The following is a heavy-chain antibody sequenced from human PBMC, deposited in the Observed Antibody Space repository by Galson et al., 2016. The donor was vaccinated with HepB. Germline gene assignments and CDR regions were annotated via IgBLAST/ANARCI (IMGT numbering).Heavy chain of an antibody. CDR3: ARDGLRGRWRLGGMDV. CDR2: ISYDGSNK. Sequence: SLRLSCAASGFTFSTYGMHWVRQAPGKGLEWVAVISYDGSNKKYADSVKGRFTISRDTSKNTLYLQMNSLRAEDTAVYYCARDGLRGRWRLGGMDVWGQGTTVTVSS. V-gene: IGHV3-30*03. J-gene: IGHJ6*02. CDR1: GFTFSTYG. D-gene: IGHD3/OR15-3a*01.